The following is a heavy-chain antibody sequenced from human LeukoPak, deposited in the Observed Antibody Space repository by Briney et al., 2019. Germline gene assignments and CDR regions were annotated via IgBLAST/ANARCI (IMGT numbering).Heavy chain of an antibody. CDR1: GFTVSGNY. CDR2: VHSGGNT. J-gene: IGHJ4*02. Sequence: PGGPLRLSCAASGFTVSGNYMSWVRQAPGKGLEWVSVVHSGGNTYYADSVKGRFAISRDNSKNTLYLQMNSLRAEDTAVYYCAKDRSPFDYWGQGTLVTVSS. V-gene: IGHV3-53*01. D-gene: IGHD1-26*01. CDR3: AKDRSPFDY.